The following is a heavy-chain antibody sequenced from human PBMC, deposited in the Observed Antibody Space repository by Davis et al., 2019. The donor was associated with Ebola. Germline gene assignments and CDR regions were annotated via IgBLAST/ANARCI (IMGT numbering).Heavy chain of an antibody. CDR2: ISSSSSYI. V-gene: IGHV3-21*01. D-gene: IGHD6-19*01. J-gene: IGHJ4*02. CDR3: AKGGGVAVAGFDY. Sequence: GGSLRLSCAASGFTVSSNYMSWVRQAPGKGLEWVSSISSSSSYIYYADSVKGRFTISRDNAKNSLYLQMNSLRAEDTAVYYCAKGGGVAVAGFDYWGQGTLVTVSS. CDR1: GFTVSSNY.